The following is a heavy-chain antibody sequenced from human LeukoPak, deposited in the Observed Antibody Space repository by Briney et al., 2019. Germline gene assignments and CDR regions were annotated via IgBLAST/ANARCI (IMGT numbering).Heavy chain of an antibody. Sequence: PSQTLSLTCTVSGGSISSGDYYWSWIRQPPGKGLEWVGYIYYSGSTYYNPSLKSRVTISVDRSKNQFSLKLSSVTAADTAVYYCARDPLDHYSSSWYGGGYWGQGTLVTVS. CDR2: IYYSGST. J-gene: IGHJ4*02. D-gene: IGHD6-13*01. CDR3: ARDPLDHYSSSWYGGGY. CDR1: GGSISSGDYY. V-gene: IGHV4-30-4*01.